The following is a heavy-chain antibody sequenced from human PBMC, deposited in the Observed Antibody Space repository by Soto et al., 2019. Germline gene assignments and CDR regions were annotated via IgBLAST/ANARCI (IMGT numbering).Heavy chain of an antibody. CDR2: ITSDGGT. CDR1: GFTFSSNV. CDR3: APHVSCSGGSCQYDAFYI. J-gene: IGHJ3*02. Sequence: EVQVLESGGGLVQPGGSLRLSCEASGFTFSSNVMTWIRQAPGKGPEWVSTITSDGGTYYADSVKGRFAMSRDTSKSTLYLQMNNLGAEDTAAYYCAPHVSCSGGSCQYDAFYIRGQGTMVTFSS. D-gene: IGHD2-15*01. V-gene: IGHV3-23*01.